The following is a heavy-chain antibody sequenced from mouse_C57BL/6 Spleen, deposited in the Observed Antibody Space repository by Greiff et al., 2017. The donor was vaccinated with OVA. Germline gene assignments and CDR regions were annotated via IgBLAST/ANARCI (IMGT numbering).Heavy chain of an antibody. CDR3: ARSRTYYSNLYSDY. CDR1: GYTFTSYW. CDR2: IYPGSGST. Sequence: QVQLKQPGAELVKPGASVKMSCKASGYTFTSYWITWVKQRPGQGLEWIGDIYPGSGSTNYNEKFKSKATLTVDTSSSTAYMQLSSLTSEDSAVYYCARSRTYYSNLYSDYWGQGTTLTVSS. D-gene: IGHD2-5*01. V-gene: IGHV1-55*01. J-gene: IGHJ2*01.